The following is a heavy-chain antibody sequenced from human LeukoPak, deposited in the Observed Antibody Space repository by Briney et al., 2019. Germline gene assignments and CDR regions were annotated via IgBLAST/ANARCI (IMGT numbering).Heavy chain of an antibody. CDR2: ISNDGSNK. CDR1: GFTFSSYG. J-gene: IGHJ4*02. Sequence: GGSLRLSCAVSGFTFSSYGFHWVRQAPGRGLEWVAVISNDGSNKYSAASVKDRFTISRDNSRNTLYLQMNSLRAEDTAVYYCSKGQWLVEQSFDYGGQGTLVTVSS. CDR3: SKGQWLVEQSFDY. V-gene: IGHV3-30-3*01. D-gene: IGHD6-19*01.